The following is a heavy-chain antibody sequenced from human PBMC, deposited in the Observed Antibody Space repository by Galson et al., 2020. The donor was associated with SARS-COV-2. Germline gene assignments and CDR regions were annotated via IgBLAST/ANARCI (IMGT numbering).Heavy chain of an antibody. CDR2: IYTSGIT. D-gene: IGHD6-13*01. CDR1: GASIRSGAYY. J-gene: IGHJ3*02. CDR3: ARRGIAAAGDAFDI. V-gene: IGHV4-61*02. Sequence: SETLSLTFTVSGASIRSGAYYWTWIRQPAGRGLEWIGRIYTSGITNYNPSLKSRLTMSIDMSNNHFSLTLTSVTAADTAMYYCARRGIAAAGDAFDIWGQGTMVTVSS.